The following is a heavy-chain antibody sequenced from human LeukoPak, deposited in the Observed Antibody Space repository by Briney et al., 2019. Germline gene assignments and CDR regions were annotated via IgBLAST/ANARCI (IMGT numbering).Heavy chain of an antibody. Sequence: SVKVSCKASGGTFSSYAISWVRQAPGQGLEWMGGIIPIFGTANYAQKFQGRVTITADESTSTAYMELSSLRSEDTAVYYCARVLTPSGYYGYYYYYMDVWGKGTTVTVSS. J-gene: IGHJ6*03. CDR1: GGTFSSYA. D-gene: IGHD3-22*01. CDR2: IIPIFGTA. V-gene: IGHV1-69*13. CDR3: ARVLTPSGYYGYYYYYMDV.